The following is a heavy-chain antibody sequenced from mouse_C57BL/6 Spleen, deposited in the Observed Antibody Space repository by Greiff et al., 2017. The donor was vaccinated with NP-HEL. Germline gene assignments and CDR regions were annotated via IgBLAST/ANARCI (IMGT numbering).Heavy chain of an antibody. CDR1: GYAFSSYW. V-gene: IGHV1-80*01. CDR3: ARSGYDGAWFAY. Sequence: QVQLQQSGAELVKPGASVKISCKASGYAFSSYWMNWVKQRPGKGLEWIGQIYPGDGDTNYNGKFKGKATLTADKSSSTAYMQLSSLTSEDSAVYFCARSGYDGAWFAYWGQGTLVTVSA. D-gene: IGHD2-2*01. CDR2: IYPGDGDT. J-gene: IGHJ3*01.